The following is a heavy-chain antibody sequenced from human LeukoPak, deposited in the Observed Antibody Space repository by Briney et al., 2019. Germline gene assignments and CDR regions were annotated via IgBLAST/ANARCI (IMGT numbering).Heavy chain of an antibody. Sequence: SETLSLTCTVSGGSISTFYWSWIRQPPGKQVEWSGYISYGGATSYNPSLKRRVTISVNSPKNYFSLRLTSLTAADTALYYCARHGGTIDYFDYWGPGSLVTVSS. CDR2: ISYGGAT. CDR3: ARHGGTIDYFDY. CDR1: GGSISTFY. D-gene: IGHD1-26*01. J-gene: IGHJ4*02. V-gene: IGHV4-59*08.